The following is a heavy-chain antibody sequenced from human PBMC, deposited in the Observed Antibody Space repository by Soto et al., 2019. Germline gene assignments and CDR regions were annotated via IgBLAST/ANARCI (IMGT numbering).Heavy chain of an antibody. Sequence: PGGSLRLSCAASVFTFSSYAMHWVRQAPGKGLEWVAVISYDGSNKYYADSVKGRFTISRDNSKNTLYLQMNSLRAEDTAVYYCARGSGGLCQEYFDYWGQGTLVTVSS. CDR2: ISYDGSNK. CDR3: ARGSGGLCQEYFDY. D-gene: IGHD2-2*01. J-gene: IGHJ4*02. CDR1: VFTFSSYA. V-gene: IGHV3-30-3*01.